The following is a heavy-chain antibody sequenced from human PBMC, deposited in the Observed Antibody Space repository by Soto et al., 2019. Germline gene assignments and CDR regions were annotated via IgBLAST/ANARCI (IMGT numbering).Heavy chain of an antibody. V-gene: IGHV4-59*08. CDR1: GGSISSYY. CDR2: IYYSGST. CDR3: ARATQENNWFDP. Sequence: SETLSLTCTVSGGSISSYYWSWIRQPPGKGLEWIGYIYYSGSTNYNPSLKSRVTISVDTSKNQFPLKLSSVTAADTAVYYCARATQENNWFDPWGQGTLVTVSS. J-gene: IGHJ5*02.